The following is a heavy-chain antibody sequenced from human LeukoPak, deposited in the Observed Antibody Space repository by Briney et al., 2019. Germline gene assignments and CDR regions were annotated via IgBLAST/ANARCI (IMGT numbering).Heavy chain of an antibody. CDR2: ISGSGGST. Sequence: GGSLRLSCAASGFTFSSYAMSWVRQAPGKGLEWVSAISGSGGSTYYADSVKGRFTISRDNSKNTLYLQMNSLRAEDTAVHYCAKDGDIVLMVYGNFDYWGQGTLVTVSS. CDR1: GFTFSSYA. D-gene: IGHD2-8*01. J-gene: IGHJ4*02. CDR3: AKDGDIVLMVYGNFDY. V-gene: IGHV3-23*01.